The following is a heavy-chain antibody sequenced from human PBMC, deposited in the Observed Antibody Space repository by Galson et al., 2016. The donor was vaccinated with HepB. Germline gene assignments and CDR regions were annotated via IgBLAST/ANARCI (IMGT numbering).Heavy chain of an antibody. CDR1: GFTFSSYA. J-gene: IGHJ4*02. CDR2: ISYEGKNK. Sequence: SLRLSCAASGFTFSSYAMHWVRQAPGKGLEWVAVISYEGKNKYYADFVKGRFTISRDNSKNTLYLQMDSLRAEDTAVYYCARDRQASTSLDYWGQGTLVSVSS. CDR3: ARDRQASTSLDY. V-gene: IGHV3-30*04.